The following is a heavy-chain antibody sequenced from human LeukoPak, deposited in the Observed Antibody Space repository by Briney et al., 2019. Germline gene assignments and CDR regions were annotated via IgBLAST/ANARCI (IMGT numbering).Heavy chain of an antibody. V-gene: IGHV3-21*01. D-gene: IGHD3-22*01. J-gene: IGHJ4*02. CDR3: ARAPYYYDSGTIDY. CDR2: ISSSSSYI. Sequence: GGSLRLSCAASGFTFSSYSMNWVRQAPGKGLEWVSSISSSSSYINYADSVKGRFTISRDNAKNSLYLQMNSLRAEDTAVYYCARAPYYYDSGTIDYWGQGTLVTVSS. CDR1: GFTFSSYS.